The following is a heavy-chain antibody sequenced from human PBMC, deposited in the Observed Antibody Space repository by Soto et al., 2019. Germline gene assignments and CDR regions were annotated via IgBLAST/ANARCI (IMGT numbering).Heavy chain of an antibody. V-gene: IGHV1-24*01. Sequence: ASVKVSCKVSGYTLTELCMHWVRQAPGKGLEWMGGFDPEDGETIYAQKFQGRVTMTEDTSTDTAYMELSSLRSEDTAVYYCASTVFHLWFGDRPARFDPWGQGTLVTVSS. CDR1: GYTLTELC. CDR2: FDPEDGET. D-gene: IGHD3-10*01. CDR3: ASTVFHLWFGDRPARFDP. J-gene: IGHJ5*02.